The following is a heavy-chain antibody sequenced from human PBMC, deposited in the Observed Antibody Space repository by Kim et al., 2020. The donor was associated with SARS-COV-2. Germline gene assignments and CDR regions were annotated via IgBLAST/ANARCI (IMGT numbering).Heavy chain of an antibody. J-gene: IGHJ4*02. CDR1: GGSISSSSYY. CDR3: AGAARHDFDY. V-gene: IGHV4-39*01. CDR2: IYYSGST. D-gene: IGHD6-6*01. Sequence: SETLSLTCTVSGGSISSSSYYWGWIRQPPGKGLEWIGSIYYSGSTYYNPSLKSRVTISVDTSKNQFSLKLSSVTAADTAVYYCAGAARHDFDYWGQGTLVTVSS.